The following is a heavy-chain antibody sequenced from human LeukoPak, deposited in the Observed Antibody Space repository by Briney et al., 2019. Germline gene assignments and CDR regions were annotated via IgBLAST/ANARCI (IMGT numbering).Heavy chain of an antibody. CDR1: GFTFSSYA. D-gene: IGHD1-7*01. Sequence: QPRGSLRLSCAASGFTFSSYAMHWVRQAPGKGLEYVSAISSNGGSTYYANSVKGRFTISRDNSKNTLYLQMGSLSAEDMAVYYCATTGTTGNANDYWGQGTLVTVSS. CDR3: ATTGTTGNANDY. CDR2: ISSNGGST. J-gene: IGHJ4*02. V-gene: IGHV3-64*01.